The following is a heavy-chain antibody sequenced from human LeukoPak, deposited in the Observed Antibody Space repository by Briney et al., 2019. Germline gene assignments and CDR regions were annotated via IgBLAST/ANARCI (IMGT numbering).Heavy chain of an antibody. CDR3: ARALGVRGVRHDY. CDR1: GYTCTIYY. Sequence: ASVKLSFNASGYTCTIYYMHWGRQAPGQGLELMGWIQHKSGGTNYAKKFKGRVTMTRETSISTAYMELSRLRSDDTAVYYCARALGVRGVRHDYWGQGTLVTVSS. CDR2: IQHKSGGT. V-gene: IGHV1-2*02. D-gene: IGHD3-10*01. J-gene: IGHJ4*02.